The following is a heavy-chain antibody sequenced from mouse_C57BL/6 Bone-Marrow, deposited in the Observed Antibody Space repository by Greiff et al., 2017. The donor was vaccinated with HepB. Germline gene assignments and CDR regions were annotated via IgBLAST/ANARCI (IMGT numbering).Heavy chain of an antibody. CDR2: IYPSDSET. J-gene: IGHJ2*01. CDR1: GYTFTSYW. D-gene: IGHD1-1*01. V-gene: IGHV1-61*01. CDR3: ARGGKLLRLYFDY. Sequence: VQLQQPGAELVRPGSSVKLSCKASGYTFTSYWMDWVKQRPGQGLEWIGNIYPSDSETHYNHKFKDKATLTVDKSSSTAYMQLSSLTSEDSAVYYCARGGKLLRLYFDYWGQGTTLTVSS.